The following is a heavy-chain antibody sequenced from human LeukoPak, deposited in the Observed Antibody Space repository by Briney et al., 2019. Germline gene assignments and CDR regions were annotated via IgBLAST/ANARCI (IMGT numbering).Heavy chain of an antibody. Sequence: SQTLSLTCTVSGGSISSGSYYWSWIRQPAGEGLEWIGRIYTSGSTNYNPSLKSRVTISVDTSQNQFSLRLSSVTAADTAVYYCARLRSGVTIFGVVIKERYYYYMDVWGKGTTVTVSS. CDR1: GGSISSGSYY. CDR2: IYTSGST. J-gene: IGHJ6*03. V-gene: IGHV4-61*02. D-gene: IGHD3-3*01. CDR3: ARLRSGVTIFGVVIKERYYYYMDV.